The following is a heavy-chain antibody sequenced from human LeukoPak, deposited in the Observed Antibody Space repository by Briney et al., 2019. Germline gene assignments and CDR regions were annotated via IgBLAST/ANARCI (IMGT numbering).Heavy chain of an antibody. CDR1: GCSISSYY. V-gene: IGHV4-59*06. J-gene: IGHJ3*02. CDR3: ARALRGYQLAFDI. Sequence: SGTLSLTCTVSGCSISSYYWSWIRQHPGKGLDWIGYIYYSGSTYYNPSLKSRVTISVDTSKKQFSLKLSSVTAADTAVYYCARALRGYQLAFDIWGQGTMVTVSS. D-gene: IGHD6-6*01. CDR2: IYYSGST.